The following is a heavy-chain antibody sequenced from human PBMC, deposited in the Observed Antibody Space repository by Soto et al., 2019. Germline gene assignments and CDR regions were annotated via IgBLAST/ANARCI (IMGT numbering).Heavy chain of an antibody. CDR3: ATTYCSGGYCFSSEY. CDR1: GITFRRYS. Sequence: PGGSLRLSCAASGITFRRYSMSWVRQAPGKGLEWVASITSDSSDIYYEDSVKGRFTISRDNGENSLYLQMTSLGAEDTGAYYCATTYCSGGYCFSSEYWGQGVLVTVSS. D-gene: IGHD2-15*01. J-gene: IGHJ4*02. CDR2: ITSDSSDI. V-gene: IGHV3-21*01.